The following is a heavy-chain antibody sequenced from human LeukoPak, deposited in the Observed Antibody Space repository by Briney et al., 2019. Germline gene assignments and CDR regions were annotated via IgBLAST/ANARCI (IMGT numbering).Heavy chain of an antibody. CDR3: ARHIPVDMDIVVVPAANDY. Sequence: GSLRLSCAASGFTFSSYSMNWVRQAPGKGLEWVSSISSSSSYIYYADSVKGRFTISRDNAKNSLYLQMNSLRAEDTAVYYCARHIPVDMDIVVVPAANDYWGQGTLVTVSS. V-gene: IGHV3-21*01. CDR2: ISSSSSYI. CDR1: GFTFSSYS. D-gene: IGHD2-2*03. J-gene: IGHJ4*02.